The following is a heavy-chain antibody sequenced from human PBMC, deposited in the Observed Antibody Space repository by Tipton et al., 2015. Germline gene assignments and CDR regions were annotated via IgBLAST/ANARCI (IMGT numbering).Heavy chain of an antibody. J-gene: IGHJ4*02. V-gene: IGHV5-51*01. Sequence: QLVQSGAEVKKPGESLKISCKGSGYSFTSYWIGWVRQMPGKGLEWLGIIYPGDSDTRYSPSFQGQVTFSADKSISTAYLQWSSLKASDTAIYYCARLGREGVVDTKGGDYFDYWGQGTLVTVSS. D-gene: IGHD2-15*01. CDR1: GYSFTSYW. CDR3: ARLGREGVVDTKGGDYFDY. CDR2: IYPGDSDT.